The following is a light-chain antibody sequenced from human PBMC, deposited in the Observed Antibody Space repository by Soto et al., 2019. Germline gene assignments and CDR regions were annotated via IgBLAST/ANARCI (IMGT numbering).Light chain of an antibody. V-gene: IGKV3-11*01. CDR3: QQRTNWLWT. CDR1: QSVSTS. Sequence: EIVLTQSPTTLSLSPGESATLSCRASQSVSTSLAWYQQKPGQAPRLLLYDASKKATGIPARFSGSGSGTDFTLTISSLEPEDFAVYYCQQRTNWLWTFGQGTKVEIK. J-gene: IGKJ1*01. CDR2: DAS.